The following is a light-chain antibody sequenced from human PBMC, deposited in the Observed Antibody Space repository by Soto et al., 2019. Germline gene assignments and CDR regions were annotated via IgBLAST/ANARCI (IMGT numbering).Light chain of an antibody. CDR2: DAS. V-gene: IGKV3-11*01. CDR1: QSVRSY. Sequence: EIVLTQSPATLSLSPGERATLSCRASQSVRSYLAWYQQKPGQAPRLLIYDASNRATGIPARFSGSGSGTDFTLTISSLQAEDVAVYYCQQYYSTPWTFGQGTKVDIK. J-gene: IGKJ1*01. CDR3: QQYYSTPWT.